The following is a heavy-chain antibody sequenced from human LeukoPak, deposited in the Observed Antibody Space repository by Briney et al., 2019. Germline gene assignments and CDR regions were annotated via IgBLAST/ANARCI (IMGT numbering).Heavy chain of an antibody. Sequence: GGSLRLSCAASGFTFSSYGMHWVRQAPGKGLEWVAFIRYDGSNKYYADSVKGRFTISRDNSKSTLYLQMNSLRAEDTAVYYCAKDFDSSGWYVAFDYWGQGTLVTVSS. V-gene: IGHV3-30*02. CDR1: GFTFSSYG. CDR2: IRYDGSNK. CDR3: AKDFDSSGWYVAFDY. D-gene: IGHD6-19*01. J-gene: IGHJ4*02.